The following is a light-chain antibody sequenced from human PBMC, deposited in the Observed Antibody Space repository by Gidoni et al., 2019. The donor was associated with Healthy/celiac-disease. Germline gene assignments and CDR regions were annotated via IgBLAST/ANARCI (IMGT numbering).Light chain of an antibody. CDR3: QQDNNWPRT. CDR2: GAS. V-gene: IGKV3-15*01. J-gene: IGKJ2*01. CDR1: QSVSSN. Sequence: EIVITPSPPTLSVSPGERATLSCRASQSVSSNLAWYQQKPGQAPRLLIYGASTRATGIPARFSGSGSGTEFTLTISSLQSEDVAVYYCQQDNNWPRTFGQGTKLEIK.